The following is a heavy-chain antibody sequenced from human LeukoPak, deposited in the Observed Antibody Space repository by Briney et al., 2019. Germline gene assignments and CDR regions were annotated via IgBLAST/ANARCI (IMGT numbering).Heavy chain of an antibody. D-gene: IGHD2-2*01. CDR3: ARAGIVVVPAATDYFDY. Sequence: SQTLSLTCTVSGGSISSGDYYWSWIRQPPGKGLEWIGYIYYSGSTYYNPSLKSRVAISVDTSKNQFSLKLSSVTAADTAVYYCARAGIVVVPAATDYFDYWGQGTLVIVSS. CDR2: IYYSGST. V-gene: IGHV4-30-4*08. J-gene: IGHJ4*02. CDR1: GGSISSGDYY.